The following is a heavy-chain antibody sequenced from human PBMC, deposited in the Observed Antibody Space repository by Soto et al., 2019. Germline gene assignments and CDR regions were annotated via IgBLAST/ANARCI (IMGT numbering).Heavy chain of an antibody. CDR1: GYSFSSHA. V-gene: IGHV1-69*06. CDR2: IIPVFGTP. D-gene: IGHD6-13*01. J-gene: IGHJ4*02. CDR3: ARGGALSTSWYWGDGLDS. Sequence: QVQLEQSGSEVKKSGSSVKVSCKAAGYSFSSHAITWVRQAPGQGLEWMGGIIPVFGTPSYAQKFQGRVTISADKSTNTSYLEVRSLRSEDTVVYYCARGGALSTSWYWGDGLDSWGQGTQVTVSS.